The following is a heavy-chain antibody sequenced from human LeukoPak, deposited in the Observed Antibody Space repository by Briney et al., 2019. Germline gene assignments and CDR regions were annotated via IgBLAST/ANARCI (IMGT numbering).Heavy chain of an antibody. CDR1: GYTFTGHY. CDR3: ARAPATLVYYYYYGMDV. CDR2: VNPNTGGT. V-gene: IGHV1-2*02. J-gene: IGHJ6*02. Sequence: ASVKVSCKASGYTFTGHYMHWLRQAPGQGLEWMGWVNPNTGGTNYAQKFQGRVTMTRDTSISTAYMELSRLRSDDTAVYYCARAPATLVYYYYYGMDVWGQGTTVTVSS. D-gene: IGHD6-6*01.